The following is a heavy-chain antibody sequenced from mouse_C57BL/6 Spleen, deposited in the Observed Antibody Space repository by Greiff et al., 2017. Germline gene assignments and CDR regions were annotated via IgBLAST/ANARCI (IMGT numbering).Heavy chain of an antibody. CDR1: GFTFSDYG. CDR2: ISSGSSTL. V-gene: IGHV5-17*01. J-gene: IGHJ4*01. CDR3: ARELLGAMDY. Sequence: EVKLMESGGGLVKPGGFLKLSCAASGFTFSDYGMHWVRQAPEKGLEWVAYISSGSSTLYYADTVKGRFTISRDNAKNTLFLQMTSLRSEDTAMYYCARELLGAMDYWGQGTSVTVSS. D-gene: IGHD4-1*01.